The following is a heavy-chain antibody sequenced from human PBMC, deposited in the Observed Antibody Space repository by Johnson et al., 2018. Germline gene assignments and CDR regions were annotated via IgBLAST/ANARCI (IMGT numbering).Heavy chain of an antibody. Sequence: QVQLVESGGGVVQPGRSLRLSCAASGFTFSNYGMFWVRQAPGKGLQWVAIISYDGSNRYYADSVRGRFTISRDNSKNTLFLQVNSLRTEDTAVYYCVKGGLNDYEPHVAFEGWRQGTMVAVSS. D-gene: IGHD4-17*01. CDR1: GFTFSNYG. V-gene: IGHV3-30*18. CDR2: ISYDGSNR. J-gene: IGHJ3*01. CDR3: VKGGLNDYEPHVAFEG.